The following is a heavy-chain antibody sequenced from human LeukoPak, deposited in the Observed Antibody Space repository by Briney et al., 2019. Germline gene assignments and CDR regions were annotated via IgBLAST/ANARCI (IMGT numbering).Heavy chain of an antibody. Sequence: SVKVSCKASGGTFSSYAISWVRQAPGQGLEWMGGIIPIFGTANYAQKFQGRVTIAADESTSTAYMELSSLRSEDTAVYYCARDRAIAARRTKFDPWGQGTLVTVSS. J-gene: IGHJ5*02. CDR1: GGTFSSYA. V-gene: IGHV1-69*13. D-gene: IGHD6-6*01. CDR2: IIPIFGTA. CDR3: ARDRAIAARRTKFDP.